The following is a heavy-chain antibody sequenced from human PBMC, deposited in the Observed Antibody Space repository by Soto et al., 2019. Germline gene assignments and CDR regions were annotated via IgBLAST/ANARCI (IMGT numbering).Heavy chain of an antibody. V-gene: IGHV5-51*01. Sequence: GESLKISCKGSGYTFTSHWFDWVRQMPGKGLEWMGIIYPGDSDTRYSPSFQGQVTISADKSISTAYLQWSSLKASVTAMYYCARQNGSGIDIWGQGTMVTVSS. D-gene: IGHD3-10*01. J-gene: IGHJ3*02. CDR2: IYPGDSDT. CDR3: ARQNGSGIDI. CDR1: GYTFTSHW.